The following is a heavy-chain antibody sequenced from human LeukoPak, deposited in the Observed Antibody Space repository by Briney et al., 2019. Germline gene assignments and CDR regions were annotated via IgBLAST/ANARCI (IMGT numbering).Heavy chain of an antibody. Sequence: GGSLRLSCAASGFTFSSYSMNWVRQAPGKGLEWVSSISSSSSYIYYADSVKGRFTISRDNAKNSLYLQMNSLRDEDTAVYYCAREPPYSGSYTDWGQGTLVTVSS. CDR1: GFTFSSYS. J-gene: IGHJ1*01. CDR3: AREPPYSGSYTD. D-gene: IGHD1-26*01. V-gene: IGHV3-21*01. CDR2: ISSSSSYI.